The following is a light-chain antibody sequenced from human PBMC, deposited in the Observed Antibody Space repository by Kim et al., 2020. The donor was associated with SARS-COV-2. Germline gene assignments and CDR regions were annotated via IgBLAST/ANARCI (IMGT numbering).Light chain of an antibody. CDR3: CSYAGSFTVV. CDR2: DVS. Sequence: GQSGTISCTGTSSDVGGYNYVSWYQQHPGKAPKLMIYDVSKWPSGVPDRFSGSKSGNTASLTISGLQAEDEADYYCCSYAGSFTVVFGGGTQLTVL. J-gene: IGLJ2*01. CDR1: SSDVGGYNY. V-gene: IGLV2-11*01.